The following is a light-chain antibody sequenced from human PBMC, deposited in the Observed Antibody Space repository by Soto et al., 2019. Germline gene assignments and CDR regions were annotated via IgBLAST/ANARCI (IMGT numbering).Light chain of an antibody. Sequence: DIQMTQSPSSLSASVGDRVTITCRASQSISTYLNWYQQKPGKAPKLLIYAASSLQSGVPSRFSGSGSGTDFTLTIHSLQPEDFATYYCQQTYSIPWTFGQGTKVEIK. CDR1: QSISTY. CDR2: AAS. J-gene: IGKJ1*01. CDR3: QQTYSIPWT. V-gene: IGKV1-39*01.